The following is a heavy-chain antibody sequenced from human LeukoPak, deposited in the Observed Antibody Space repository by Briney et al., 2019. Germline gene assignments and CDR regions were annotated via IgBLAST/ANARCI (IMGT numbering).Heavy chain of an antibody. CDR2: IRSKVYGGTT. V-gene: IGHV3-49*04. J-gene: IGHJ4*02. D-gene: IGHD3-10*01. Sequence: GGSLRLSCTASGFTFSSYGMSWVRQAPGKGLEWVGFIRSKVYGGTTEYAASVKGRFTISRDDSKSIAYLQMNSLKTEDTAVYYCTYGSGSYYPNPFTYWGQETLVTVSS. CDR1: GFTFSSYG. CDR3: TYGSGSYYPNPFTY.